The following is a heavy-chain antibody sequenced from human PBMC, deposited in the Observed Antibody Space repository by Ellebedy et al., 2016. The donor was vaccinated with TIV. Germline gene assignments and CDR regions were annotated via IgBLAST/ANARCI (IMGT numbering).Heavy chain of an antibody. CDR3: ARAPPYCSGSSCYYFDY. CDR2: ISPSGDYT. J-gene: IGHJ4*02. D-gene: IGHD2-15*01. Sequence: GESLKISCAASGFTFSDYYMIWIRQAPGKGLEWVSYISPSGDYTIYADSVKGRFTISRDNSKNTLYLQMNSLRAEDTAVYYCARAPPYCSGSSCYYFDYWGQGTLVTVSS. V-gene: IGHV3-11*06. CDR1: GFTFSDYY.